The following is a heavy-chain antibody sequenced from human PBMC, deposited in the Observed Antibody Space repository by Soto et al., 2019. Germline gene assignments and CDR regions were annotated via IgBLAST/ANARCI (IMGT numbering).Heavy chain of an antibody. J-gene: IGHJ4*01. Sequence: GGSLRLSCAASGFTVSSNYMTWVRQAPGKGLEWVSSIYGGTTTYYADSVKGRFTISRDNSKNTVFLQMNSLRAEDTAVYYCAGGLGYGDYVGGYWGHGTLVTVSS. D-gene: IGHD4-17*01. CDR1: GFTVSSNY. CDR3: AGGLGYGDYVGGY. V-gene: IGHV3-53*01. CDR2: IYGGTTT.